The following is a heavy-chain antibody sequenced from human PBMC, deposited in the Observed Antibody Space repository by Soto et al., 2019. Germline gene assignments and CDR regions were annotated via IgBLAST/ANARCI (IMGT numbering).Heavy chain of an antibody. J-gene: IGHJ6*03. Sequence: ASVKVSCKVSGYTLTGLSMHWVRRAPGKGLEWMGGFDPEDGETIYAQKFQGRVTMTEDTSTDTAYMELSSLRSEDTAVYYCATGPGQDNYYSYMDAWGNGTTVTVSS. V-gene: IGHV1-24*01. CDR2: FDPEDGET. CDR1: GYTLTGLS. CDR3: ATGPGQDNYYSYMDA.